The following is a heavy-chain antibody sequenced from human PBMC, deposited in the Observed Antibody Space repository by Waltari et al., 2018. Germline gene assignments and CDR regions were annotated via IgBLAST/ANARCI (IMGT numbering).Heavy chain of an antibody. D-gene: IGHD3-10*01. CDR1: GGSISSHY. V-gene: IGHV4-59*11. CDR3: ARAGSGSYLGFDY. CDR2: IYYSGST. J-gene: IGHJ4*02. Sequence: QVQLQESGPGLVKPSETLSLTCTVSGGSISSHYWSWIRQPPGKGLELSGYIYYSGSTNYNPSLKSRVTISVDTSKNQFSLKLSSVTAADTAVYYCARAGSGSYLGFDYWGQGTLVTVSS.